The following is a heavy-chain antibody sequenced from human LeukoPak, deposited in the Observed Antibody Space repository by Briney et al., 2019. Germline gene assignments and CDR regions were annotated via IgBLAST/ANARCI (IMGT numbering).Heavy chain of an antibody. CDR2: IRYDGSNK. CDR1: GFTFSSYG. CDR3: AKRGVVPAAKWYFDY. Sequence: GGSLRLSCAASGFTFSSYGMHWVRQAPGRGLEWVAFIRYDGSNKYYADSVKGRFTISRDNSKNTLYLQMNSLRAEDTAVYYCAKRGVVPAAKWYFDYWGQGTLVTVSS. V-gene: IGHV3-30*02. D-gene: IGHD2-2*01. J-gene: IGHJ4*02.